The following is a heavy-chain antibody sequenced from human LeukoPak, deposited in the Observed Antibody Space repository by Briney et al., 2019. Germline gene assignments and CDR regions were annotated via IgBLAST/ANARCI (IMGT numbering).Heavy chain of an antibody. V-gene: IGHV3-33*01. CDR3: ARVRAGYYYFDY. CDR1: GFTFSSYG. J-gene: IGHJ4*02. CDR2: IWYDGSNK. D-gene: IGHD3-9*01. Sequence: ERSLRLSCAASGFTFSSYGMHWVRQAPGKGLEWVAVIWYDGSNKYYADSVKGRFTISRDNSKNTLYLQMNSLRAEDTAVYYCARVRAGYYYFDYWGQGTLVTVSS.